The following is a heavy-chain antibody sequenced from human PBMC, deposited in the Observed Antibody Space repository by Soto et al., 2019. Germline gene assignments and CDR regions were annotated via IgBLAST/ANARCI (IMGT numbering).Heavy chain of an antibody. D-gene: IGHD6-19*01. CDR2: IIPILGIA. CDR3: ARDSDSGWYFLPAY. CDR1: GGTFSSYT. Sequence: QVQLVQSGAEVKKPGSSVKVSCKASGGTFSSYTISWVRQAPGQGLEWMGRIIPILGIANYAQKFQGRVTITADKSTSTAYMELSSLRSEDTAVYYCARDSDSGWYFLPAYWVQGNLVTVSS. V-gene: IGHV1-69*08. J-gene: IGHJ4*02.